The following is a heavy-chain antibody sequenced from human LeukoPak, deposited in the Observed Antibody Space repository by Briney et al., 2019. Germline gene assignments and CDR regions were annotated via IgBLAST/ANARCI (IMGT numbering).Heavy chain of an antibody. CDR1: GFTFSSYA. V-gene: IGHV3-30*04. D-gene: IGHD3-22*01. CDR3: ARGSGYPYYFDY. J-gene: IGHJ4*02. CDR2: ISYDGSKR. Sequence: PGGSLRLSCAASGFTFSSYAMGWVRQAPGKGLEWVALISYDGSKRYSADSVKGRFTISRDNSKSTVYLQMNSLRVEDTAVYYCARGSGYPYYFDYWGQGTLVTVSS.